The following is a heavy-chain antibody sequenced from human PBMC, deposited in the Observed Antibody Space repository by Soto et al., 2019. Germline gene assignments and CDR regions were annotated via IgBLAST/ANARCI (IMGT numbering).Heavy chain of an antibody. CDR2: IYYSGST. CDR3: ARGYGVPRYYFDY. CDR1: GGSISSYY. J-gene: IGHJ4*02. D-gene: IGHD3-10*01. V-gene: IGHV4-59*01. Sequence: QVQLQESGPGLVKPSETLSLICSVSGGSISSYYWSWIRQPPGKGLEWIGYIYYSGSTNYNPSLKSRVTISVDTSKNQFSLKLSSVTAADTAVYYCARGYGVPRYYFDYWGQETLVTVSS.